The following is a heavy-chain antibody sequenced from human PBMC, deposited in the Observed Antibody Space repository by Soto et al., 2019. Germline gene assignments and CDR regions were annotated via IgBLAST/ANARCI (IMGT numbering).Heavy chain of an antibody. V-gene: IGHV3-48*03. J-gene: IGHJ6*02. Sequence: EVQLVESGGGLVQPGGSLRLSCADSGFTFSSYEMNWVRQAPGKGLEWGSYISSSGSTIYYADSVKGRFTISRDNAKNSLYLQMNSLRAEDTAVYYCARDSGYSYGLGGYYYYGMDVWGQGTTVTVSS. CDR2: ISSSGSTI. CDR1: GFTFSSYE. D-gene: IGHD5-18*01. CDR3: ARDSGYSYGLGGYYYYGMDV.